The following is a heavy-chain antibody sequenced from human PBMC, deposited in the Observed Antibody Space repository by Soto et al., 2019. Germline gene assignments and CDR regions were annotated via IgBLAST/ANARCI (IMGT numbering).Heavy chain of an antibody. V-gene: IGHV1-69*08. CDR3: ARDRELYYSYGMDV. D-gene: IGHD3-10*01. J-gene: IGHJ6*02. CDR1: GGTFSSYT. CDR2: IIPILGIA. Sequence: QVQLVQSGAEVKKPGSSVKVSCKASGGTFSSYTISWVRQAPGQGLEWMGRIIPILGIANYAQKFQGRVTNTADKSTSTAYMELSSLRSEDTAVYYCARDRELYYSYGMDVWGQGTTVTVSS.